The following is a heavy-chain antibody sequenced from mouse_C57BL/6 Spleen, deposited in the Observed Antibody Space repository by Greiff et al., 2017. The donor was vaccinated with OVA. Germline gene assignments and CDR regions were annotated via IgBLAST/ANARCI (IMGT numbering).Heavy chain of an antibody. J-gene: IGHJ2*01. CDR3: ARTEYFDY. CDR1: GFSLTSYG. Sequence: VQLQQSGPGLVQPSQSLSITCTVSGFSLTSYGVHWVRQSPGKGLEWLGVIWSGGSTDYNAAFISRLSISKDNSKSQVFFKMNSLQADDTAIYYCARTEYFDYWGQGTTLTVSS. CDR2: IWSGGST. V-gene: IGHV2-2*01.